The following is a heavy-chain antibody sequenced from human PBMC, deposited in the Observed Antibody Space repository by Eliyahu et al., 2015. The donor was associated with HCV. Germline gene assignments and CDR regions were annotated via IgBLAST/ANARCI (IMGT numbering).Heavy chain of an antibody. D-gene: IGHD6-6*01. J-gene: IGHJ5*02. Sequence: TNYNPSLKSRVTMSVDTSKNQFSLKLSSVTAADTAVYYCARDRRFGSSSPSGFDPWGQGTLVTVSS. V-gene: IGHV4-4*07. CDR3: ARDRRFGSSSPSGFDP. CDR2: T.